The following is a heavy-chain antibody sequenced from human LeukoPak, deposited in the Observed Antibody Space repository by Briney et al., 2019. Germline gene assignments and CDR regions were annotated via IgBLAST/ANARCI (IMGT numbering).Heavy chain of an antibody. D-gene: IGHD3-22*01. J-gene: IGHJ4*02. Sequence: ASVKVSCKASGYTFTSYGISWVRQAPGQGLEWMGWINAYNGNTNYAQKLQGRVTMTTDTSTSTAYMELRSLRSDDTAVYYCARDSKDYYDSRTERYFDYWGQGTLVTVSS. CDR3: ARDSKDYYDSRTERYFDY. V-gene: IGHV1-18*01. CDR1: GYTFTSYG. CDR2: INAYNGNT.